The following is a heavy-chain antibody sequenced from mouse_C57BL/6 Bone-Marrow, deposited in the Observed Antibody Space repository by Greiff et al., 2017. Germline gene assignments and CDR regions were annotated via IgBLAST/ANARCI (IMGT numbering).Heavy chain of an antibody. CDR3: ARGAVSWDVWFAY. Sequence: EVQLQESGPVLVKPGASVKMSCKASGYTFTDYYMNWVKQSHGKSLEWIGVINPYNGGTSYNQKFKGKATLTVDKSSSTAYMELNSLTTEDSAVYYCARGAVSWDVWFAYWGQGTRVTVSA. V-gene: IGHV1-19*01. CDR1: GYTFTDYY. D-gene: IGHD4-1*01. J-gene: IGHJ3*01. CDR2: INPYNGGT.